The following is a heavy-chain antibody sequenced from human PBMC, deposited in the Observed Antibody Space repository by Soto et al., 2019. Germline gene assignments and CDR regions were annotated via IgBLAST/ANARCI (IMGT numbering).Heavy chain of an antibody. J-gene: IGHJ4*02. CDR1: GGTISGHY. V-gene: IGHV4-59*11. CDR3: ARARATIAAAAIFDC. Sequence: SVTLRLPRTVAGGTISGHYWSWIRQPKGKGLEWIGYIYYNVNTNYNPSLKSRVTISVDKSKNQFSLKLTSVTAADTAVYYCARARATIAAAAIFDCWGQGTLVTVSS. CDR2: IYYNVNT. D-gene: IGHD6-13*01.